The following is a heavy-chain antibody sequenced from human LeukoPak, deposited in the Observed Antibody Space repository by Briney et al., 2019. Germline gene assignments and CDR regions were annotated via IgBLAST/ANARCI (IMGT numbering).Heavy chain of an antibody. J-gene: IGHJ4*02. CDR2: ISSSSSYI. V-gene: IGHV3-21*01. Sequence: GGSLRLSCAASGFTFSSYSMNWVRQAPGKGLEWVSSISSSSSYIYYADSVKGRFTISRDNAKNSLYLQMNSLRAEDTAVYYCARDSQYCSGGGCIVDYWGQGTLVTVSS. CDR1: GFTFSSYS. D-gene: IGHD2-15*01. CDR3: ARDSQYCSGGGCIVDY.